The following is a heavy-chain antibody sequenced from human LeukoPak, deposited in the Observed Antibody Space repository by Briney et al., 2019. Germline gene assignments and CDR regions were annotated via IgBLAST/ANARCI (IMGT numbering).Heavy chain of an antibody. CDR1: GFTFSSYA. Sequence: GGSLRLSCAASGFTFSSYAMSWVRLAPGKGLEWVSGITNSGENTYYADSVKGRFTISRDNFKNTLFLEMNSLRVEDTAVYYCAKGRGFRVWDPWDNWGQGTLITVSS. CDR2: ITNSGENT. V-gene: IGHV3-23*01. D-gene: IGHD3-16*01. CDR3: AKGRGFRVWDPWDN. J-gene: IGHJ4*02.